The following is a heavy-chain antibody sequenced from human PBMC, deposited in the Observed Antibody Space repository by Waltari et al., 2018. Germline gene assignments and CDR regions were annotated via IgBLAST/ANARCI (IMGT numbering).Heavy chain of an antibody. CDR1: GGSISSYY. V-gene: IGHV4-59*01. CDR3: ARESSSWTDYYYYGMDV. Sequence: QVQLQESGPGLVKPSETLSLTCTVSGGSISSYYWSWLRQPPGKGLEWIGYIYYSGSTNYNPSLKSRVTISVDTSKNQFSLKLSSVTAADTAVYYCARESSSWTDYYYYGMDVWGQGTTVTVSS. D-gene: IGHD6-13*01. J-gene: IGHJ6*02. CDR2: IYYSGST.